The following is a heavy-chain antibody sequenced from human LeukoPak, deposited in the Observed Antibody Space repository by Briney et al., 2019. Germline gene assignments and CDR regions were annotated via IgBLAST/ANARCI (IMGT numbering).Heavy chain of an antibody. CDR2: VNLQGST. CDR3: AREGGPYRPLDY. J-gene: IGHJ4*02. Sequence: SDTLSLTCGVSGGSISNNNWWTCVRQPPGKGLESIGEVNLQGSTNYNPSLKSRVAISVDKSENHISLKLTSVTAADTAVYYCAREGGPYRPLDYSGQGTLVTVAS. V-gene: IGHV4-4*02. CDR1: GGSISNNNW.